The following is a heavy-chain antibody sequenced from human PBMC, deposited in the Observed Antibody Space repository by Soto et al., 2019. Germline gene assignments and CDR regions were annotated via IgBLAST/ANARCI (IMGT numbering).Heavy chain of an antibody. J-gene: IGHJ3*02. CDR1: GGSISSSNW. CDR2: IYHSGST. V-gene: IGHV4-4*02. Sequence: QVQLQESGPGLVKPSGTLSLTCAVSGGSISSSNWWSWVRQPPGKGLEWIGEIYHSGSTNSNPSLKSRVTISVDKSKNQFSLKLSSVTAADTAVYYCARGMGGYDSSGYYHDAFDIWGQGTMVTVSS. CDR3: ARGMGGYDSSGYYHDAFDI. D-gene: IGHD3-22*01.